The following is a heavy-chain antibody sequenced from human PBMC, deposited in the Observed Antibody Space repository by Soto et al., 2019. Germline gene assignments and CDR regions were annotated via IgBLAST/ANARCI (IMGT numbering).Heavy chain of an antibody. D-gene: IGHD3-16*01. CDR2: FDPEDGER. J-gene: IGHJ4*02. V-gene: IGHV1-24*01. CDR1: GYSLGEIF. Sequence: ASVKVTCKVSGYSLGEIFMQWVRQAPGKGLEWMGGFDPEDGERMYAQNFQDRVTLTEDTSTDTVHMELSSLRSEDTAVYYCATSPFLYAFDIWGQGTLVTVSS. CDR3: ATSPFLYAFDI.